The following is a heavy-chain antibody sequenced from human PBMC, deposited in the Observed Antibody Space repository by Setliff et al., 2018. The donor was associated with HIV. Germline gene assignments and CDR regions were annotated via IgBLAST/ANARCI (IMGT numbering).Heavy chain of an antibody. CDR1: GFSISSNY. Sequence: GGSLRLSCAASGFSISSNYMSWVRQAPGKGLEWVAVIYREYGAYYADSVKGRFTVSRDNSKSTIDLQMHSLRAEDTAVYYCARVDYHDYNGYIDFWGQGTLVTVSS. CDR2: IYREYGA. J-gene: IGHJ4*02. D-gene: IGHD3-22*01. CDR3: ARVDYHDYNGYIDF. V-gene: IGHV3-53*01.